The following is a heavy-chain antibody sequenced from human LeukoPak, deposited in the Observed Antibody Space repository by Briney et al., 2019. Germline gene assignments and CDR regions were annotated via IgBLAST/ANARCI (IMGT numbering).Heavy chain of an antibody. CDR3: ARVRDDWNDANYYYYYYMDV. Sequence: GASVKVSCKASGYTFVSYAISWVRQAPGQGLEWMGGIIPIFGTANYAQKFQGRVTITADESTSTAYMELSSLRSEDTAVYYCARVRDDWNDANYYYYYYMDVWGKGTTVTVSS. V-gene: IGHV1-69*13. CDR1: GYTFVSYA. CDR2: IIPIFGTA. J-gene: IGHJ6*03. D-gene: IGHD1-1*01.